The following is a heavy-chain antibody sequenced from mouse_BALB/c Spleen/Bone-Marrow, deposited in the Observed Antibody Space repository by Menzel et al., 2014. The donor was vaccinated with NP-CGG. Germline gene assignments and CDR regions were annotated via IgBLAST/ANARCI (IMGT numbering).Heavy chain of an antibody. CDR2: INPGSGGA. D-gene: IGHD2-14*01. J-gene: IGHJ3*01. V-gene: IGHV1-54*01. CDR1: GYAFTNYF. CDR3: IRELVRGFGY. Sequence: VQLQQPGAELVRPGTPVKVSCKASGYAFTNYFMEWVKQRPEQGLEWIGVINPGSGGANYNEKFKGKAILTADKSSSTAYMQLSSLTSDDSAVYFCIRELVRGFGYWGQGTLVTVSA.